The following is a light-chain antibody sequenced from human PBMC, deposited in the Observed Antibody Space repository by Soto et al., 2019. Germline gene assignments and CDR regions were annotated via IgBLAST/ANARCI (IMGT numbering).Light chain of an antibody. CDR1: QSVGNY. J-gene: IGKJ1*01. CDR3: QQYLSSPWT. V-gene: IGKV3-20*01. Sequence: EVVLTQSPATLSVSPGERATLSCRTSQSVGNYLAWYQQKPGQAPRLLIYGASSRATGIPDRFSGSGSGTDFTLTISRLEPGDFAVYYCQQYLSSPWTFGQGTKVDI. CDR2: GAS.